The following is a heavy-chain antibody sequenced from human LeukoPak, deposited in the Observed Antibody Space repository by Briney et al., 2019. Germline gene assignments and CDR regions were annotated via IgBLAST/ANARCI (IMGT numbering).Heavy chain of an antibody. Sequence: GRSLRLSCVASGFTFSSTGLHWVRQAPGKGLEWVAMISPDGTKTFYTDSMKGRLTISRDNSNNTLYLQMNSPRVEDTALYYCATEGEEWTNFDYWGQGTLVIVSS. CDR2: ISPDGTKT. J-gene: IGHJ4*02. CDR1: GFTFSSTG. CDR3: ATEGEEWTNFDY. V-gene: IGHV3-30*04. D-gene: IGHD3-3*01.